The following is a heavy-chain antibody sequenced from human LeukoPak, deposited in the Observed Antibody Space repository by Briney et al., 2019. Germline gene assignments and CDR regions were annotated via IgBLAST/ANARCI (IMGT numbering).Heavy chain of an antibody. D-gene: IGHD4-17*01. V-gene: IGHV4-61*02. Sequence: PSETLSLTCTVSGGSISSGSYCWNWIRQPSGKGLEWIGRIYTSGGTNYNSSLKSRVTISVDTSKNQVSLKLSSVTAADTAVYYCARAHGDYSETDYWGQGTLVTVSS. J-gene: IGHJ4*02. CDR2: IYTSGGT. CDR1: GGSISSGSYC. CDR3: ARAHGDYSETDY.